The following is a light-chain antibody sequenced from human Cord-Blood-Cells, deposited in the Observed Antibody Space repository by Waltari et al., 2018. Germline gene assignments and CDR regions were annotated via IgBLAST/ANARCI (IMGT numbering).Light chain of an antibody. Sequence: EIVMTQSPATLSVSPGERATLSCRASQSVSSNLAWYQQKPGQAPRLLIYGASTRATGIQARFSGSGSGTEFTLTISSLQSEDFAVYYCQQYNNWQITFGQGTRLEIK. CDR2: GAS. V-gene: IGKV3-15*01. CDR3: QQYNNWQIT. CDR1: QSVSSN. J-gene: IGKJ5*01.